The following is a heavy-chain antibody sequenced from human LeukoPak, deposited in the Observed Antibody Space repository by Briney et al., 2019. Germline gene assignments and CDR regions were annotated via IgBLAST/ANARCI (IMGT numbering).Heavy chain of an antibody. CDR3: ARSSYGSGTPYYYGMDV. V-gene: IGHV4-59*08. J-gene: IGHJ6*02. Sequence: SETLSLTCTVSGGFINKDYWSWIRQPPGKGLEWVGNIYYSGSTNYNASLRSRVTISVDTSKSQFSLNLSSVTAADTAVYYCARSSYGSGTPYYYGMDVWGQGTTVTVSS. CDR2: IYYSGST. D-gene: IGHD3-10*01. CDR1: GGFINKDY.